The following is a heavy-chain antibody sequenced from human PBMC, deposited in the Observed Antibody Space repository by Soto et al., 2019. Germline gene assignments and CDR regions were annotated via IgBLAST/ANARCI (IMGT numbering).Heavy chain of an antibody. D-gene: IGHD6-19*01. V-gene: IGHV5-51*01. CDR1: GYSFTNYW. CDR3: ARHFSGWLQGTFDS. CDR2: IYPGDSDT. J-gene: IGHJ4*02. Sequence: PGESLKISCKGSGYSFTNYWIGWVRQMPGKGLEWMGIIYPGDSDTRYSPSFQGQVTTSADKSINTAYLQWSSLKASDTAMYYCARHFSGWLQGTFDSWGQGTLVTVSS.